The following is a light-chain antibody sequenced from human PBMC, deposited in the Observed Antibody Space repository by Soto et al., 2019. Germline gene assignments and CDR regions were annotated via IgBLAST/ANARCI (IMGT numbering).Light chain of an antibody. Sequence: QSVLSHPRSACWTPGQRVTISCSGSSSNIESNTVYWYQQLPGMAPRLLIHTNDRRPSGVPDRFSGSKSGTSASLAISGLQSEDDADYYCLAWDDSLNGNLFGTGTKVTAL. CDR2: TND. CDR3: LAWDDSLNGNL. CDR1: SSNIESNT. J-gene: IGLJ1*01. V-gene: IGLV1-44*01.